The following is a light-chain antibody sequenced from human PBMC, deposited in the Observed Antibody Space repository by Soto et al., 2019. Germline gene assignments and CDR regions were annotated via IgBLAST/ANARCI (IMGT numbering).Light chain of an antibody. CDR3: QYYNNWLAT. V-gene: IGKV3-15*01. CDR2: AAS. J-gene: IGKJ4*01. CDR1: QTISNT. Sequence: VVMTHSPATLSVSPWYKFSLSFGANQTISNTLAWYQQKPGQAPRLLIYAASTRATGVSARFSGSGSGTEFTLTISSLQSEDFTIYYCQYYNNWLATFGGGTKV.